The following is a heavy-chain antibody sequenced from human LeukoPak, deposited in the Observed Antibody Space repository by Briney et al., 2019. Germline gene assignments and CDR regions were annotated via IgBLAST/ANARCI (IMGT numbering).Heavy chain of an antibody. J-gene: IGHJ3*02. CDR1: GYTFTSYG. CDR2: ISAYNGNK. V-gene: IGHV1-18*01. CDR3: ARDHSGSYQNAFDI. D-gene: IGHD1-26*01. Sequence: GASVKVSCKASGYTFTSYGISWVRQAPGQGVEWMGWISAYNGNKNYAQKLQGRVTMTTDTSTSTAYMELRSLRSDDTAVYYCARDHSGSYQNAFDIWGQGTMVTVSS.